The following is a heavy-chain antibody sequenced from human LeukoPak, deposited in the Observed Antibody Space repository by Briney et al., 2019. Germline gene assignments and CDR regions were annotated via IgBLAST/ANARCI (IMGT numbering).Heavy chain of an antibody. D-gene: IGHD6-13*01. CDR3: AREQIDTISWPFGIDY. J-gene: IGHJ4*02. CDR2: IDGTTNYI. Sequence: PGGSLRLSCAASGFTFSSHSMIWVRKAPGKGLEWVSSIDGTTNYIYYADSVTGRSTISRDNAKSSLYMQMNSMRAEDTAVYYCAREQIDTISWPFGIDYWGQGTLVTVSS. CDR1: GFTFSSHS. V-gene: IGHV3-21*01.